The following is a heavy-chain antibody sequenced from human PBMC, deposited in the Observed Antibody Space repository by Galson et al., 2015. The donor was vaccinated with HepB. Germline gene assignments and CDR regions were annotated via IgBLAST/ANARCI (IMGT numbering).Heavy chain of an antibody. CDR1: GFTFSSYG. V-gene: IGHV3-30*02. D-gene: IGHD6-19*01. Sequence: SLRLSCAASGFTFSSYGMHWVRQAPGKGLEWVAFIRYDGSNKYYADSVKGRFTISRDNSKNTLYLQMNSLRAEDTAVYYCARHPSGWSTRGFDYWGQGTLVTVSS. CDR2: IRYDGSNK. CDR3: ARHPSGWSTRGFDY. J-gene: IGHJ4*02.